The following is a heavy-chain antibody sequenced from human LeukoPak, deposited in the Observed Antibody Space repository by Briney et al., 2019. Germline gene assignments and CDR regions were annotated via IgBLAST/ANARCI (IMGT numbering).Heavy chain of an antibody. CDR2: IFYTGST. CDR1: GGSISSYY. V-gene: IGHV4-59*01. CDR3: ARSAHCSCDSASYGVAFDV. D-gene: IGHD2/OR15-2a*01. J-gene: IGHJ3*01. Sequence: SETVYLTCSVSGGSISSYYRSWVRQPPGKGLEWIGNIFYTGSTKYNPSLKSRVTISVDTSKKQISLKLSSVIDAGTAMYYCARSAHCSCDSASYGVAFDVWGQGTMVTVSS.